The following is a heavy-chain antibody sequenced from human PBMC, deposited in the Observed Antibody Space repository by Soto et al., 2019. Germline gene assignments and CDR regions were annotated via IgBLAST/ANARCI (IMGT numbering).Heavy chain of an antibody. CDR3: ARLGLCSGDSCARDY. Sequence: QVQLQQWGAGLLKPSETLSLTCAVYGGSFRGYYWSWIRQPPGMGLEWIAEINHSGYTNYNPSLKTRVTTSVHTSKNQFSLKLSSVIAADTAVYFCARLGLCSGDSCARDYWGQGTLVTVSS. CDR1: GGSFRGYY. D-gene: IGHD2-15*01. CDR2: INHSGYT. V-gene: IGHV4-34*01. J-gene: IGHJ4*02.